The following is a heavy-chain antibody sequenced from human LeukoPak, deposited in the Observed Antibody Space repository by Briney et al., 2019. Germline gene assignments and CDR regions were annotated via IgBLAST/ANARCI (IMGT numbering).Heavy chain of an antibody. Sequence: GGSLRLSCAASGFTFSSYSMNWVRQAPGKGLEWVSSISSSSSYIYYADSVKGRFTISRDNAKNSLYLQMNSLRAEDTAVYYCARGRDYYDSSGLNWFDPWGQGTLVTVSS. J-gene: IGHJ5*02. CDR3: ARGRDYYDSSGLNWFDP. CDR2: ISSSSSYI. CDR1: GFTFSSYS. V-gene: IGHV3-21*04. D-gene: IGHD3-22*01.